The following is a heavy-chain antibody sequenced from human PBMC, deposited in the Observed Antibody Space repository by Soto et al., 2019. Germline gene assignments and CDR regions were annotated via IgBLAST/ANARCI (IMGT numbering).Heavy chain of an antibody. Sequence: GGSLRLSCSASGFTFSSYAMHWVRQAPGKGLEYVSAISSNGGSTYYADSVKGRFTISRDNSKNTLYLQMSSLRAEDTAVYYCAFGDILTGYCKYFDYWGQGTLVTVSS. V-gene: IGHV3-64D*06. D-gene: IGHD3-9*01. CDR2: ISSNGGST. CDR3: AFGDILTGYCKYFDY. J-gene: IGHJ4*02. CDR1: GFTFSSYA.